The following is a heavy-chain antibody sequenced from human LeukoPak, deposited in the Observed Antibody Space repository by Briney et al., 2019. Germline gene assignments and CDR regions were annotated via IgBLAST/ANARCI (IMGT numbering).Heavy chain of an antibody. Sequence: GESLKISCKGSGYSFTSYWFGWVRQMPGKGLEWMGIIYPGDSDTRYSPSFQGQVTISADKSISTAYLQWSGLKASDTAMYYCARRSARYCSGGSCYSRGSYYYYYMDVWGKGTTVTVSS. CDR1: GYSFTSYW. CDR2: IYPGDSDT. CDR3: ARRSARYCSGGSCYSRGSYYYYYMDV. J-gene: IGHJ6*03. D-gene: IGHD2-15*01. V-gene: IGHV5-51*01.